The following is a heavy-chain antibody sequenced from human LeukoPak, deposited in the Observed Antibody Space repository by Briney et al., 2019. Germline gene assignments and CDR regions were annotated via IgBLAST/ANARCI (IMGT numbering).Heavy chain of an antibody. CDR1: GFTFSDYY. CDR3: ARVGRAMAAAGFGAFDI. J-gene: IGHJ3*02. Sequence: PGGSLRLSCAASGFTFSDYYMSWIRQAPGKGLEWVSYISSSGSSIYYADSVKGRFTISRDNTKNSLYLQMNSLRAEDTAVYYCARVGRAMAAAGFGAFDIWGQGTMVTVSS. V-gene: IGHV3-11*01. CDR2: ISSSGSSI. D-gene: IGHD6-13*01.